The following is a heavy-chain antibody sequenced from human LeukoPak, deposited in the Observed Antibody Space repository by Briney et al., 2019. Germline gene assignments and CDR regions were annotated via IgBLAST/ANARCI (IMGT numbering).Heavy chain of an antibody. CDR2: IYTSGST. Sequence: PSETLSLTCTVSDGSIRSYYWSWIRQPAGKGLEWIGRIYTSGSTNYNPSLKSRVTMSVDTSKNQFSLKLSSVTAADTAVYYCARASEEYYYDSSGYPIEVWGQGTLVTVSS. D-gene: IGHD3-22*01. CDR1: DGSIRSYY. J-gene: IGHJ4*02. V-gene: IGHV4-4*07. CDR3: ARASEEYYYDSSGYPIEV.